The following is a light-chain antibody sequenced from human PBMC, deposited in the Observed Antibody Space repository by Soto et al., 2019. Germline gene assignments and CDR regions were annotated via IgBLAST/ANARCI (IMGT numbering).Light chain of an antibody. Sequence: IQLTQSPSFLSPSMGQLLTITCLSSQVISTSLAWYQVKPGKAPKLLIYAASTLESGVPSRFSATVSGTEFSLTITSLQPEDFATYYCQQLFDSPITFGQGTRLEIK. CDR2: AAS. CDR3: QQLFDSPIT. J-gene: IGKJ5*01. V-gene: IGKV1-9*01. CDR1: QVISTS.